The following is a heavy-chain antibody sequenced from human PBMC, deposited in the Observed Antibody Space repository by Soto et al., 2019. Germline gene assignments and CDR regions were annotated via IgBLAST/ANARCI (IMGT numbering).Heavy chain of an antibody. D-gene: IGHD2-8*01. CDR2: IIPIFGTA. Sequence: QVQLVQSGAEVKKPGSSVKVSCKASGGTFSSYSINWVRQAPGQGLEWMGEIIPIFGTANYAQKFQGRVTITADESTSTAYMELSSLRSEDTAGYYCARDGVRHSGGIEYWGQGALVTVSS. V-gene: IGHV1-69*01. J-gene: IGHJ4*02. CDR3: ARDGVRHSGGIEY. CDR1: GGTFSSYS.